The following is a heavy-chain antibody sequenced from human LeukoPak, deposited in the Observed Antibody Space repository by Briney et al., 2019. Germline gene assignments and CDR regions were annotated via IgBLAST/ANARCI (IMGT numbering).Heavy chain of an antibody. J-gene: IGHJ4*02. V-gene: IGHV3-30-3*01. CDR3: AREGYYGSGSPPSLYFDY. CDR1: RFTFRNYV. CDR2: TSSDLNVK. D-gene: IGHD3-10*01. Sequence: GGSLRLSCAASRFTFRNYVIHWVRQAPGKGLEWVAVTSSDLNVKLYADSVKGRFTISRDNSRSTLYLQMNSLRPEDTAIYYCAREGYYGSGSPPSLYFDYWGQGALVTVSS.